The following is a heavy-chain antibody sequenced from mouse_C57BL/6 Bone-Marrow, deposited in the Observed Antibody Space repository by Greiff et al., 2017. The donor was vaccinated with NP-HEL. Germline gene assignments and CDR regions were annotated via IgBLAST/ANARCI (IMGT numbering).Heavy chain of an antibody. Sequence: EVQLVESGGGLVQPKGSLKLSCAASGFSFNTYAMNWVRQAPGKGLEWVARIRSKSNNYATYYADSVKDRFTISRDDSESMLYLQMNNLKTEATDMYYCVRRRGWMDYWGQGTPVTVSS. CDR1: GFSFNTYA. V-gene: IGHV10-1*01. D-gene: IGHD3-3*01. J-gene: IGHJ4*01. CDR3: VRRRGWMDY. CDR2: IRSKSNNYAT.